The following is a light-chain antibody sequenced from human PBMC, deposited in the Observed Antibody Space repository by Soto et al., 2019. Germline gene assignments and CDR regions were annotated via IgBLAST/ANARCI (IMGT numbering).Light chain of an antibody. CDR2: DAS. V-gene: IGKV3-11*01. Sequence: EIVLTQSPDTLSVSPGERVTLSCRVSQSVSSYLAWYQQKPGQAPRLLIYDASNRATGIPARFSGSGSGTDFTLTISSLEPEDFAVYYCQQRSNWPPITFGQGTRLEI. J-gene: IGKJ5*01. CDR3: QQRSNWPPIT. CDR1: QSVSSY.